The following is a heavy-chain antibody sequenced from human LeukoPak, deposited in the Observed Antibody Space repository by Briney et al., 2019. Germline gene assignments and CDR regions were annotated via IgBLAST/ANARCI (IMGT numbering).Heavy chain of an antibody. J-gene: IGHJ4*02. Sequence: SVNVSCKVSGYTLTELSMHWVRQAPGKGLEGRGGFDPEDCETIYAQKFQGRVTMNEDTSTDNAYMELRSLRSEDPAVYYCATEEIAVAGTRGEYWGQGTLVPVSS. CDR1: GYTLTELS. D-gene: IGHD6-19*01. V-gene: IGHV1-24*01. CDR3: ATEEIAVAGTRGEY. CDR2: FDPEDCET.